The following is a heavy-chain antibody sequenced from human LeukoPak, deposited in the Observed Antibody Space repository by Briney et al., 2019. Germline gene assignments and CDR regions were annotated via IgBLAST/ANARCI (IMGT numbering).Heavy chain of an antibody. CDR2: ISGDGGST. CDR1: GFTFDDYV. CDR3: ARGGGLES. J-gene: IGHJ4*02. V-gene: IGHV3-43*02. D-gene: IGHD3-16*01. Sequence: GGSLRLSCEASGFTFDDYVMHWVRQAPGKGLEWVSLISGDGGSTYYADSVKGRFTISRDNSKNSLYLQMNSLRAEDTAVYYCARGGGLESWGQGTLVTVSS.